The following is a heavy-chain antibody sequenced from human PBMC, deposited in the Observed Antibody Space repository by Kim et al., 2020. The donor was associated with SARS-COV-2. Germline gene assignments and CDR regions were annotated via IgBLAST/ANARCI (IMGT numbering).Heavy chain of an antibody. Sequence: GSTYYNPSLKSRVTISVDTSKNQFSLKLSSVTAADTAVYYCARDRDWFDPWGQGTLVTVSS. CDR2: GST. J-gene: IGHJ5*02. V-gene: IGHV4-39*07. CDR3: ARDRDWFDP.